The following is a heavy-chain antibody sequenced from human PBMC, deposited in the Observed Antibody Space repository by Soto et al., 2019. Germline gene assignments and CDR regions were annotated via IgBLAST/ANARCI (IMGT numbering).Heavy chain of an antibody. Sequence: QVQLVESGGGVVQPGRSLRLSCAASGFTFSNYAMHWVRQAPGKGLEWVAVISYDGNKKYYADSVKGRFTISRDNSKNTLYLQMNSLRTEDTAVYYCARDHDYGLYYYYGMGVWGQGTTVTVSS. CDR1: GFTFSNYA. D-gene: IGHD4-17*01. CDR2: ISYDGNKK. CDR3: ARDHDYGLYYYYGMGV. V-gene: IGHV3-30-3*01. J-gene: IGHJ6*02.